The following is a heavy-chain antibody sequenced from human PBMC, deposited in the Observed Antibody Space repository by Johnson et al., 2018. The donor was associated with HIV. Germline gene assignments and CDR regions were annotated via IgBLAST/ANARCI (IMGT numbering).Heavy chain of an antibody. CDR3: ASETQQGLGDAFDI. J-gene: IGHJ3*02. Sequence: VQLVESGGGLVQPGGSLRLSCAASGFTFSSYEMNWVRQAPGKGLEWVSYISSSGSTIYYADSVKGRFTISRDNAKNSLYLQMNSLRAEDTAVYYCASETQQGLGDAFDIWGQGTMVTVSS. D-gene: IGHD6-19*01. CDR2: ISSSGSTI. CDR1: GFTFSSYE. V-gene: IGHV3-48*03.